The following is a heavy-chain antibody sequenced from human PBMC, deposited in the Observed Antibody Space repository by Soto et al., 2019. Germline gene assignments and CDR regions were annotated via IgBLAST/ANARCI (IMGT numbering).Heavy chain of an antibody. CDR1: GITFSTYA. Sequence: GGSLRLSCAASGITFSTYAMSWVRQDPGQGLEWVAIMSYDGSNKYYADSVKGRFTISRDNSEDTVHLQMNSLRADDTAVYYCARDPTYYFDSSGYLNYYGMDVWGQGTTVTVSS. CDR3: ARDPTYYFDSSGYLNYYGMDV. CDR2: MSYDGSNK. V-gene: IGHV3-30*04. J-gene: IGHJ6*02. D-gene: IGHD3-22*01.